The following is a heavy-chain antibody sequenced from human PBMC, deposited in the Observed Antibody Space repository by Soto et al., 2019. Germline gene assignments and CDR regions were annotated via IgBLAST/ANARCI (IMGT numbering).Heavy chain of an antibody. D-gene: IGHD7-27*01. CDR1: GYTFTSYD. CDR2: MNPNSGNT. Sequence: ASVKVSCKASGYTFTSYDINWVRQATGQGLEWMGWMNPNSGNTGYAQKFQGRVTMTSNTSISTAYMDMSSLRSEDTAVYDFARRTGEGDAFDIWGQGTMVTFPS. CDR3: ARRTGEGDAFDI. J-gene: IGHJ3*02. V-gene: IGHV1-8*02.